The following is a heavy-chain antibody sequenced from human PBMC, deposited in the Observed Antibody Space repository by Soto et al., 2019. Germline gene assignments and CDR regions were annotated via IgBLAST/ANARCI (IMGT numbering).Heavy chain of an antibody. D-gene: IGHD6-19*01. CDR3: ARKVAGSI. V-gene: IGHV3-23*01. CDR1: GFTVSSFP. J-gene: IGHJ4*02. CDR2: ISSSGDGS. Sequence: EMHLLESGGGLVQPGGSLRLSCAASGFTVSSFPVTWVRQAPGKGLEWVSSISSSGDGSFYADSVKGRFTISRDSSKNMLFLQLSSLRAEDTAVYYCARKVAGSIWGQGTLVTVSS.